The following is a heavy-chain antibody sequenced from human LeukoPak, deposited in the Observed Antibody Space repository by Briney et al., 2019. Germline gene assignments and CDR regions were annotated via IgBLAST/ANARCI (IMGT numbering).Heavy chain of an antibody. Sequence: GGSLRLSCAASGFTFSRYWMHWVRHVPGKGLVWVSGIDSDGSSTPYADSVKGRFTISRDNAKNSLYLKMKRQRGEDTAVYYCARVLGGDTGGFDYWGQGTLVTVSS. CDR1: GFTFSRYW. V-gene: IGHV3-74*01. CDR3: ARVLGGDTGGFDY. D-gene: IGHD3-16*01. J-gene: IGHJ4*02. CDR2: IDSDGSST.